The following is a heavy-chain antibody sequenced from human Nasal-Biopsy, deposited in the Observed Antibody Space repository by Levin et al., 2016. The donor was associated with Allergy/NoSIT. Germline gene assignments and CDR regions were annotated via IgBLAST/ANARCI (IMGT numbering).Heavy chain of an antibody. CDR2: INPVTGGT. D-gene: IGHD2-2*01. CDR3: TRSRSFYSDS. CDR1: GYNFTTYY. Sequence: ASVKVSCKPSGYNFTTYYLQWVRQAPGQGPEWMGYINPVTGGTKYGQKFKDRVVMTRDTSTGTAYLELSSLRSDDTAIYYCTRSRSFYSDSWGRGDPDHRLL. J-gene: IGHJ4*02. V-gene: IGHV1-2*02.